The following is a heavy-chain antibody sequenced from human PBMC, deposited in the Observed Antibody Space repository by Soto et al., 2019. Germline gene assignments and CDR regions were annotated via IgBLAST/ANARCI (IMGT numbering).Heavy chain of an antibody. CDR2: ISSSGDSA. V-gene: IGHV3-23*01. D-gene: IGHD3-16*01. J-gene: IGHJ5*02. CDR3: ARSYTPPSYGFTP. Sequence: EVQLLESGGDLVQPGGSLRLSCAASGFTFGSYAMIWVRQAPGKGLVWVSTISSSGDSAYYADSVKGRFTVSRDNSMNTLYMQMNALRAEDTAVYYSARSYTPPSYGFTPWGQGTVVPVSS. CDR1: GFTFGSYA.